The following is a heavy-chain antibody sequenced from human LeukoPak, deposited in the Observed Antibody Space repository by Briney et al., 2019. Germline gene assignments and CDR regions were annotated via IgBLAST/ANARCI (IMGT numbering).Heavy chain of an antibody. Sequence: SETLSLTCTVSGGSISSSSYYWGWIRQPPGKGLEWIGSIYYSGSTYYNPSLKSRVTISVDTSKNQFSLKLSSVTAADTAVYYCAREIPGDSSSWLGVADPAFDIWGQGTMVTVSS. CDR2: IYYSGST. V-gene: IGHV4-39*07. J-gene: IGHJ3*02. CDR1: GGSISSSSYY. CDR3: AREIPGDSSSWLGVADPAFDI. D-gene: IGHD6-13*01.